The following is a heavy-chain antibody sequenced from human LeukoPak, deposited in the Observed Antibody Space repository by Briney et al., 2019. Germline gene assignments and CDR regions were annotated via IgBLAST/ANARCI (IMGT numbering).Heavy chain of an antibody. CDR2: ISWDGGST. Sequence: GGSLRLSCAASGFTFDDYAMHWVRQAPGKGLEWVSLISWDGGSTYYADSVKGRFTISRDNSKNSLYLQMNSLRAEDTALYYCAKDISSHKRGYMDVWGKGTTVTVSS. V-gene: IGHV3-43D*03. J-gene: IGHJ6*03. CDR1: GFTFDDYA. CDR3: AKDISSHKRGYMDV. D-gene: IGHD6-6*01.